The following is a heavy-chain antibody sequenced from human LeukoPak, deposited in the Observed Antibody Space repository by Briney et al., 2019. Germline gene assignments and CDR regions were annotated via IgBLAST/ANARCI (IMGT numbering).Heavy chain of an antibody. CDR3: ARRRIAAAGIWYFDY. J-gene: IGHJ4*02. D-gene: IGHD6-13*01. CDR1: GWTFSGYY. V-gene: IGHV4-34*01. Sequence: SETLSLTCAVHGWTFSGYYWSWIRQPPGKGLEWIGEINHSGSTNYNPSLKSRVTISVDTSKNQFSLKLSSVTAADTAVYYCARRRIAAAGIWYFDYWGQGTLVTVSS. CDR2: INHSGST.